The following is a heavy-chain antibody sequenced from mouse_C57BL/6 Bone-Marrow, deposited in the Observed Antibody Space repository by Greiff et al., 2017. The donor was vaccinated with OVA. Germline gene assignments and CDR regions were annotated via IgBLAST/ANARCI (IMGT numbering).Heavy chain of an antibody. CDR1: GYTFPSYW. CDR2: IHPNSGST. CDR3: ARYYDYDFYAMDY. J-gene: IGHJ4*01. Sequence: QVQLQQPGAELVKPGASVKLSCKASGYTFPSYWMHWVKRRPGQGLEWIGMIHPNSGSTNYNEKFKSKATLTVDKSSSTAYMQLSSLTSEDSAVYYCARYYDYDFYAMDYWGQGTSVTVSS. V-gene: IGHV1-64*01. D-gene: IGHD2-4*01.